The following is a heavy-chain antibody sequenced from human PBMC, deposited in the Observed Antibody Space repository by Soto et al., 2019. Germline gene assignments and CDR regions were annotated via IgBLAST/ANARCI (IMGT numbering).Heavy chain of an antibody. Sequence: QAQLVESGGGVVQPGRSLRLSCAASGFTFSSYEMHWVRQAPGKGLEWVAVIRNDGSHQYYADSVKGRFTISRENSRNTFYLQIDSLSAEDTAVYFCATDRGDSPFYYWGLGTLVTV. CDR2: IRNDGSHQ. CDR1: GFTFSSYE. CDR3: ATDRGDSPFYY. J-gene: IGHJ4*02. V-gene: IGHV3-33*01. D-gene: IGHD2-21*01.